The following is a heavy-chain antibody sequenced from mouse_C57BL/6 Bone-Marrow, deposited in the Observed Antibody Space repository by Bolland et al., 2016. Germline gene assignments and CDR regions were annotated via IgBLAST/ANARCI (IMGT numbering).Heavy chain of an antibody. J-gene: IGHJ3*01. CDR2: KANDYTT. D-gene: IGHD3-1*01. Sequence: KANDYTTEYSASVKGRFIVSRDTSQSILYLQMNALRAEDTAIYYCARDEGYPDAMDYWGQGTLV. V-gene: IGHV7-1*01. CDR3: ARDEGYPDAMDY.